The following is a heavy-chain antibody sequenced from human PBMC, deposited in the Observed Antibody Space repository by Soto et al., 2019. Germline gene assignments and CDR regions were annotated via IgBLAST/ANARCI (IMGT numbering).Heavy chain of an antibody. D-gene: IGHD5-12*01. CDR3: ANAGSGYGGYYYYYMDV. CDR2: ISGSGGST. V-gene: IGHV3-23*01. Sequence: PGGSLRLSCAASGFTFSSYAMSWVRQAPGKGLEWVSAISGSGGSTYYADSVKGRVTISRDNSKTTLYLQMNSLRAEDTAVYYCANAGSGYGGYYYYYMDVWGKGTTVTVSS. J-gene: IGHJ6*03. CDR1: GFTFSSYA.